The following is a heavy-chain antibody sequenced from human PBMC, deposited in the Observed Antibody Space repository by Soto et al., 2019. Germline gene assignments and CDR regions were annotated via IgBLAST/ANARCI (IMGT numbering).Heavy chain of an antibody. V-gene: IGHV4-59*01. CDR1: GGSISTYY. CDR2: IYYSGST. CDR3: ARESAGSHKNNWFDT. D-gene: IGHD3-10*01. Sequence: SETLSLTCTVSGGSISTYYWSWIRQPPGKGLEWIGYIYYSGSTYYNPSLKSRVTMSVDTSRNQLLLQLNSVTAADTAVYYCARESAGSHKNNWFDTWGKGTLVTVSS. J-gene: IGHJ5*02.